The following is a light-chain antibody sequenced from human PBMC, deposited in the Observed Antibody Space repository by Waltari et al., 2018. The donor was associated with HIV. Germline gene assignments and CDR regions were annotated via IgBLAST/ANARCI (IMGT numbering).Light chain of an antibody. CDR3: QQDYNLPGT. CDR1: QRVDSTF. CDR2: GAS. V-gene: IGKV3D-7*01. J-gene: IGKJ1*01. Sequence: EVVLTQSPATLSLSPGETATLSCSASQRVDSTFLSWYQQKPGQAPRLLIYGASTRVSGIPPRFSGSGSGTDFTLTISSLYPEDFAVYYCQQDYNLPGTFGQGTRVEIK.